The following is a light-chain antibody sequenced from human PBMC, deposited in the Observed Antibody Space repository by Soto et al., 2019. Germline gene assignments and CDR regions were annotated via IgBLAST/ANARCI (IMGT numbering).Light chain of an antibody. Sequence: DIVMTQSPDSLAVSLAGGPPTTCKSTRRVFYSSTIRNYLAWYQQKPGQPPKRLIYWASTRESGVPDRFSGSGSGTDFTLTISSLQAEDVAVYYCQQYYSTSITFGQGTRLEIK. CDR2: WAS. CDR3: QQYYSTSIT. CDR1: RRVFYSSTIRNY. J-gene: IGKJ5*01. V-gene: IGKV4-1*01.